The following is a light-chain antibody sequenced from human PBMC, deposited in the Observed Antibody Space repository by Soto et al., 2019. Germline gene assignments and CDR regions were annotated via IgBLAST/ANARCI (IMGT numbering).Light chain of an antibody. CDR1: QSVSSSY. CDR3: QQYGSSPTT. Sequence: EIVLTHSPGTLSLSPGERATLSCSASQSVSSSYLAWYQQKPGQAPRFLIYGASTRATGIPDRFSGSGSGTDFTLTISRLEPEDFAVYYCQQYGSSPTTFGQGTKVDIK. CDR2: GAS. V-gene: IGKV3-20*01. J-gene: IGKJ1*01.